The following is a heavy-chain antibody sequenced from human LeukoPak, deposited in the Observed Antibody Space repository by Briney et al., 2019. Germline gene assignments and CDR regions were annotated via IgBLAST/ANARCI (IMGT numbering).Heavy chain of an antibody. D-gene: IGHD6-6*01. V-gene: IGHV3-30-3*01. CDR3: ASTQKQLPESSDAFDI. CDR1: GFTFSSYA. CDR2: ISYDGSNK. Sequence: PGGSLRLSCAASGFTFSSYAMHWVRQAPGKGLEWVAVISYDGSNKYYADSVKGRFTIFRDNSKNTLYLQMNSLRAEDTAVYYCASTQKQLPESSDAFDIWGQGTMVTVSS. J-gene: IGHJ3*02.